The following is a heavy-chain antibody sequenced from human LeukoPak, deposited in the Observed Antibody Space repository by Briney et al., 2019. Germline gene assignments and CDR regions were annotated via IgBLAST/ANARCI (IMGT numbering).Heavy chain of an antibody. D-gene: IGHD4-23*01. CDR3: ARDGGGNSPFFDY. J-gene: IGHJ4*02. Sequence: SETLSLTCTVSGGSITSYHWSWIRQPPGKGLEWIGYIHYSGSTNFNTTLKSRVTISVDTSKNQFSLKVSSVTAADTAVYYCARDGGGNSPFFDYWGQGTVVTVSS. CDR1: GGSITSYH. CDR2: IHYSGST. V-gene: IGHV4-59*01.